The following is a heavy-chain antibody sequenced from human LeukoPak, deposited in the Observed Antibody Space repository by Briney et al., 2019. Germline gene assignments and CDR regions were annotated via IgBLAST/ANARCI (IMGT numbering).Heavy chain of an antibody. CDR3: ARGRSNSDY. J-gene: IGHJ4*02. CDR2: IYYSGST. Sequence: SETLSLTCTVSGGSINSYYWTWIRQPPGKGLEWIEYIYYSGSTNYNPSLKSRVTISVDTSKNQFSLTLSSVTAADTAVYYCARGRSNSDYWGQGTLVTVSS. CDR1: GGSINSYY. D-gene: IGHD3/OR15-3a*01. V-gene: IGHV4-59*01.